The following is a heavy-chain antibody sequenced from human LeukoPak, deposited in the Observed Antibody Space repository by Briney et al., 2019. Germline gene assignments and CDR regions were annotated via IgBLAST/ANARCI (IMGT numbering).Heavy chain of an antibody. D-gene: IGHD6-6*01. CDR1: GGTFSSYA. CDR2: IIPTFGTA. CDR3: ARDKYSSSSGYFDY. V-gene: IGHV1-69*05. Sequence: SVKVSCKASGGTFSSYAISWVRQAPGQGLEWMGGIIPTFGTANYAQKFQGRVTITTDESTSTAYMELSSLRSEDTAVYYCARDKYSSSSGYFDYWGQGTLVTVSS. J-gene: IGHJ4*02.